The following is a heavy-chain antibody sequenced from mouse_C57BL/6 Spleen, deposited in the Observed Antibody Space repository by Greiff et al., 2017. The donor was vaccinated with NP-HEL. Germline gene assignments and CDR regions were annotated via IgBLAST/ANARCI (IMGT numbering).Heavy chain of an antibody. J-gene: IGHJ3*01. CDR3: ARRGYDYGFAY. D-gene: IGHD2-4*01. CDR2: IDPSDSYT. Sequence: QVQLQQSGAELVMPGASVRLSCKASGYTFTSYWMHWVKQRPGQGLEWIGEIDPSDSYTNYNQKFKGKSTLTVDKSSSTAYMQLSSLTSEDSAVYYCARRGYDYGFAYWGQGTLVTVSA. V-gene: IGHV1-69*01. CDR1: GYTFTSYW.